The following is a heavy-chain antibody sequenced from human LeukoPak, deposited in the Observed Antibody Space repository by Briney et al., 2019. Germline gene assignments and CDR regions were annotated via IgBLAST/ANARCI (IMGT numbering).Heavy chain of an antibody. V-gene: IGHV3-21*01. J-gene: IGHJ4*02. D-gene: IGHD3-22*01. CDR1: GFTFSSYS. CDR3: ARIYYYDSSGYLSPYFFDY. CDR2: ISSSSSYI. Sequence: GGSLRLSCAASGFTFSSYSMNWVRQAPGKGLEWVSSISSSSSYIYYADSVKGRFTISRDNAKNSLYLQMNSLRAEDTAVYYCARIYYYDSSGYLSPYFFDYWGQGTLVTVSS.